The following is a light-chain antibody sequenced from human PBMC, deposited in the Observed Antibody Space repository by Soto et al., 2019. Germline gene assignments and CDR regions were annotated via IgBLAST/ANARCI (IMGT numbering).Light chain of an antibody. J-gene: IGKJ1*01. CDR2: AAS. CDR1: QGINTY. V-gene: IGKV1-27*01. Sequence: DIQMTQSPSSLSASVGDRVTITCRASQGINTYLAWYQQKPGKVPKLLIHAASTLRSGVPSRFGGSGSGTDFTLTITSLQPEDVATYYCQKYDSAPQTFGQGTKVEIK. CDR3: QKYDSAPQT.